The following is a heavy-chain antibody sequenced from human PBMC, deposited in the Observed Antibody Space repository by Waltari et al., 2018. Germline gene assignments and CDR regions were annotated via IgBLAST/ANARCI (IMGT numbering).Heavy chain of an antibody. Sequence: QLQLQESGPGLVKPSETLSLTCTVSGGSISSSSYYWGWIRQPPGKGLEWIGSIYYSGRTYYNPSLKSRVTISVDTTKNQFSLKLSSVTAADTAVYYCARDVWGELAYGMDVWGQGTTVTVSS. D-gene: IGHD1-26*01. CDR1: GGSISSSSYY. CDR3: ARDVWGELAYGMDV. V-gene: IGHV4-39*07. J-gene: IGHJ6*02. CDR2: IYYSGRT.